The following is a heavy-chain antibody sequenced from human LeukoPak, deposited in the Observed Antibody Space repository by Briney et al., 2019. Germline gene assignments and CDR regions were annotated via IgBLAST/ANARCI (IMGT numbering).Heavy chain of an antibody. CDR3: AKDRLESYGSARYYFDS. CDR2: IKQDGSEK. CDR1: GIILSSYW. Sequence: PGGSLRLSCAASGIILSSYWMSWVRQAPGKGLEWVANIKQDGSEKWYVASVKGRFTISRDSSKDTLYLQMNSLRTEDTAVYYCAKDRLESYGSARYYFDSWGQGSLVTVSS. V-gene: IGHV3-7*01. D-gene: IGHD5-18*01. J-gene: IGHJ4*02.